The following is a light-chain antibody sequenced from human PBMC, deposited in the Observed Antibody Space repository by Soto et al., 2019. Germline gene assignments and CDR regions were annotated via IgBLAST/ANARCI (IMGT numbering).Light chain of an antibody. CDR3: CSYTKANPWV. CDR1: SSDINSYKF. Sequence: QSVLTQPASVSASPGQSITISCTGSSSDINSYKFVSWYQVLPGKAPKLIIYEDDYRPPEISSRFSASKSGNTASLTISGVQLEDDSHYFCCSYTKANPWVFGGGTKLTVL. J-gene: IGLJ3*02. CDR2: EDD. V-gene: IGLV2-14*01.